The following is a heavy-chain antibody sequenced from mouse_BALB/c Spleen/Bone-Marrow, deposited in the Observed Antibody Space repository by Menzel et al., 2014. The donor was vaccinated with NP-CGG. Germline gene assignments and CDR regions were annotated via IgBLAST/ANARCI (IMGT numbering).Heavy chain of an antibody. Sequence: EVQRVESGTVLARPGASVKMSCKASGYSFTTFWMHWVKQRPGQGLEWIGAIYPGNNDTSYNQKFKGEAKLTAVTSASTAYMELSSLTNEDSAVYYCTRKLPAMDYWGQGTSLTVSS. CDR3: TRKLPAMDY. CDR2: IYPGNNDT. V-gene: IGHV1-5*01. CDR1: GYSFTTFW. D-gene: IGHD1-1*01. J-gene: IGHJ4*01.